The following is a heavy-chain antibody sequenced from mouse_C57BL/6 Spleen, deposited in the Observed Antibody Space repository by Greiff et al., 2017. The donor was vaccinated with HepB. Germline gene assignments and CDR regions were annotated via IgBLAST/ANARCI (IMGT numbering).Heavy chain of an antibody. J-gene: IGHJ2*01. Sequence: QVQLQQSGPELVKPGASVKISCKASGYAFSSSWMNWVKQRPGKGLEWIGRIYPGDGDTNYNGKFKGKATLTADKSSSTAYMQLSSLTSEDSAVYFCAPLTFYFDYWGQGTTLTVSS. CDR1: GYAFSSSW. V-gene: IGHV1-82*01. CDR2: IYPGDGDT. D-gene: IGHD4-1*01. CDR3: APLTFYFDY.